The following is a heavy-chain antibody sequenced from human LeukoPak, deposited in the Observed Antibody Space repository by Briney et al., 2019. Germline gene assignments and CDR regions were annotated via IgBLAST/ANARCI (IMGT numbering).Heavy chain of an antibody. V-gene: IGHV4-34*01. J-gene: IGHJ4*02. D-gene: IGHD1-26*01. Sequence: PSETLSLTCAVHGGSFSGYYWSWIRQPPGRGLEWIGEINHSGSTNYNPSLKSRVTISVDTSKNQFSLKLSSVTAADTAVYYCASFAGPSGRYPAFDYWGQGTLVTVSS. CDR2: INHSGST. CDR3: ASFAGPSGRYPAFDY. CDR1: GGSFSGYY.